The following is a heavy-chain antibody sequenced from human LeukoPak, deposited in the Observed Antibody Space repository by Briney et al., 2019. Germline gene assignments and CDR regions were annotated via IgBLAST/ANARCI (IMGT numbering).Heavy chain of an antibody. CDR1: GGXISTDGYY. D-gene: IGHD1-26*01. J-gene: IGHJ4*02. CDR3: ARAKSWELILDY. Sequence: SETLSLTCTVSGGXISTDGYYWSWIRQHPGKGLEWIGYIYYSGSTYYNPSLKSRVTISVDTSKNQFSLKLSSVTAADTAVYYCARAKSWELILDYWGQGTLVTVSS. V-gene: IGHV4-31*03. CDR2: IYYSGST.